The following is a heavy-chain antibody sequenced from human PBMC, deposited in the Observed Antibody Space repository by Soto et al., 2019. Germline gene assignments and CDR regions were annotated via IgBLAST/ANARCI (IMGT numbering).Heavy chain of an antibody. J-gene: IGHJ4*02. CDR3: VHRGRGWYVDY. CDR2: IFWDDDK. Sequence: QITLKESGPTLVKPTQTLTLTCTFSGFSLSTSGVGVAWIRQPPGKDLEWLALIFWDDDKRYNPSLKSRLSINKNTSKDQVVLTMTNMDPVDTATYYCVHRGRGWYVDYWGQGTLVTVSS. V-gene: IGHV2-5*02. D-gene: IGHD1-26*01. CDR1: GFSLSTSGVG.